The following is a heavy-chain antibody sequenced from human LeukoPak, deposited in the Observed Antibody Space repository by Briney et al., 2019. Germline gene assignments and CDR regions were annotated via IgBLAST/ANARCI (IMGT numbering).Heavy chain of an antibody. CDR1: GYTFTGYY. V-gene: IGHV1-2*02. D-gene: IGHD3-22*01. Sequence: GASVKVSCKASGYTFTGYYMHWVRQAPGQGLEWMGWINPNSGGTNYAQKFQGRVTMTRDTSISTAYMELSRLRSDDTAVYYCARGNYYDSSGYYMKKNWFDHWGQGTLVTVSS. CDR3: ARGNYYDSSGYYMKKNWFDH. J-gene: IGHJ5*02. CDR2: INPNSGGT.